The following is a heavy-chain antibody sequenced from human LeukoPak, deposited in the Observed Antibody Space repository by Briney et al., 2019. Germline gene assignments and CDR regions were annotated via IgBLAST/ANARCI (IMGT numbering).Heavy chain of an antibody. CDR1: GFTFSSYA. CDR3: ANGHALLWFGELPLDY. D-gene: IGHD3-10*01. J-gene: IGHJ4*02. CDR2: ISGSGGST. Sequence: GGSLRLSCAASGFTFSSYAMSWVRQAPGKGLEWVSAISGSGGSTYYADSVKGRFTISRDDSKNTLYLQMNSLRAEDTAVYYCANGHALLWFGELPLDYWGQGTLVTVSS. V-gene: IGHV3-23*01.